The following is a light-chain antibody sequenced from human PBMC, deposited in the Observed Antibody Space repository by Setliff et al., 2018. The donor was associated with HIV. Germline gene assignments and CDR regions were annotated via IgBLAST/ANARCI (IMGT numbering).Light chain of an antibody. Sequence: QSVLTQPASVSGSPGQSITISCTGTSSDVGGYNYVSWYQQHPGKAPKLRIYDVSNRPSGVSNRFSGSKSGNTASLTISGLQAEDEADYYCCSYAGSYIFVVFGGGTKVTVL. CDR1: SSDVGGYNY. J-gene: IGLJ2*01. V-gene: IGLV2-14*03. CDR2: DVS. CDR3: CSYAGSYIFVV.